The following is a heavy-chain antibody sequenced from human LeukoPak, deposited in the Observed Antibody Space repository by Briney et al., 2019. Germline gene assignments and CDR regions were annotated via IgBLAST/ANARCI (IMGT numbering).Heavy chain of an antibody. V-gene: IGHV3-33*01. CDR2: IWYDGSKN. D-gene: IGHD6-19*01. Sequence: GGSLRLSCAASGFTFSTYGMNWVRQAPGKGLEWVAVIWYDGSKNYSADSVKGRFTISRDNSKNSLYLQMNSLRSDDTALYYCARESESSGWYDYWGQGTLVTVSS. J-gene: IGHJ4*02. CDR1: GFTFSTYG. CDR3: ARESESSGWYDY.